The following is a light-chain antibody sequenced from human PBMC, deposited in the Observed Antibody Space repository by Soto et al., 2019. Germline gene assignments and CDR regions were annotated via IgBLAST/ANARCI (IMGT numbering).Light chain of an antibody. J-gene: IGKJ2*01. CDR2: AAS. V-gene: IGKV1-39*01. Sequence: DIQMTQSPSSLSASVVDRVTITCRASQSIDTYLNWYQQKPGTAPKLLIYAASSLQSGVPSRFSGRGSGTDFTLTISSLQPEDFATYYCQQSYSTPMYTFGQGTKVDIK. CDR3: QQSYSTPMYT. CDR1: QSIDTY.